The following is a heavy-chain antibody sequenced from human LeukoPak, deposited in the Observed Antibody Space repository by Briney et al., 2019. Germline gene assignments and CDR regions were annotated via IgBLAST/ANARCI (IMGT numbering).Heavy chain of an antibody. Sequence: ASVKVSCKASGYPFSNHGITWVRQAPGQGLEWMGWISCYNGDTHYAQKFQGRVTMTTDKPTSTAYMELKSLRSDDTAVYYCARDFIGIVGATHFDYWGQGTLVTVSS. CDR2: ISCYNGDT. D-gene: IGHD1-26*01. V-gene: IGHV1-18*01. CDR3: ARDFIGIVGATHFDY. J-gene: IGHJ4*02. CDR1: GYPFSNHG.